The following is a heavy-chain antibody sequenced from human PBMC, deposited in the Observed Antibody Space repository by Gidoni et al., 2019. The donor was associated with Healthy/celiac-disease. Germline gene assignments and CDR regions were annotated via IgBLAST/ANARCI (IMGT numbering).Heavy chain of an antibody. J-gene: IGHJ5*02. D-gene: IGHD4-4*01. CDR2: ISVYNGNT. CDR1: GYTFISYG. V-gene: IGHV1-18*01. Sequence: QVQLVQSGAEVKKPGASVKVSCKASGYTFISYGISWVRQAPGQGLEWMGWISVYNGNTNYAQKRQGRGTMTTDTSTSTAYMERSSLRSDDTAVYYCARDGWAYRPSHTDNWFDPWGQGTLVTVSS. CDR3: ARDGWAYRPSHTDNWFDP.